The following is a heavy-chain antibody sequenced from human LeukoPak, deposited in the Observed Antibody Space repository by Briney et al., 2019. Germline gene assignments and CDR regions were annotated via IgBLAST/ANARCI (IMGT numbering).Heavy chain of an antibody. Sequence: SETLSLTCTVSGGSISSSSYYWGWIRQPPGKGLEWIGSIYYSGSTYYNPSLKSRVTISVDTSKNQFSLKLSSVTAADTAVYYCARPWGSILTYFDYWGQGTLVTVSS. V-gene: IGHV4-39*01. D-gene: IGHD2-8*01. CDR1: GGSISSSSYY. CDR3: ARPWGSILTYFDY. CDR2: IYYSGST. J-gene: IGHJ4*02.